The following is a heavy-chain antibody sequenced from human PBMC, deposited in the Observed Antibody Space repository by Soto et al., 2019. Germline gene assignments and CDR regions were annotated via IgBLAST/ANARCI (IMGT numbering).Heavy chain of an antibody. CDR2: INGGGTTT. Sequence: GLSLRLSCAASVFTFSNYWMHWVRQAPGKGLVWVSRINGGGTTTSYADSVKGRFTISRDNAENTLYLQMTNLRVEDTAVYYCVRGPNSLDYWAQGTLVTVSS. V-gene: IGHV3-74*01. CDR3: VRGPNSLDY. CDR1: VFTFSNYW. D-gene: IGHD1-1*01. J-gene: IGHJ4*02.